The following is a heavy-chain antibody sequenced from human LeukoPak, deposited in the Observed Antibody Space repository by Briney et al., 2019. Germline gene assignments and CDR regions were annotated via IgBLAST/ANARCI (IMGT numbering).Heavy chain of an antibody. CDR2: IIPIFGTA. J-gene: IGHJ4*02. Sequence: SVKVSCKASGYTFIGYYMHWVRQAPGQGLEWMGGIIPIFGTANYAQKFQGRVTITADESTSTAYMELSSLRSEDTAVYYCARGSGRRVAAAGYYFDYWGQGTLVTVSS. V-gene: IGHV1-69*13. CDR3: ARGSGRRVAAAGYYFDY. D-gene: IGHD6-13*01. CDR1: GYTFIGYY.